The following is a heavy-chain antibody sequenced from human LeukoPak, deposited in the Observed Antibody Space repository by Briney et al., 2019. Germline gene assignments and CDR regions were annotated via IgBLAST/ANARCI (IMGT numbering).Heavy chain of an antibody. CDR3: ARSSGSYGDLSFDY. Sequence: GGSLRLSCAASGFTFSSYEMNWVRQAPGKGLEWVSYISSSGSTIYYADSVKGRFTISRDNAKNSLYLQMNSLRAEDTAVYYCARSSGSYGDLSFDYWGQGTLVTVSS. D-gene: IGHD4-17*01. CDR2: ISSSGSTI. V-gene: IGHV3-48*03. CDR1: GFTFSSYE. J-gene: IGHJ4*02.